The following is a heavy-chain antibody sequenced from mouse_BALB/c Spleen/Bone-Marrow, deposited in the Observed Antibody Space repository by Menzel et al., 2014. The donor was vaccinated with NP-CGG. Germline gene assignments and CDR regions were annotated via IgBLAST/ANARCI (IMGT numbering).Heavy chain of an antibody. CDR3: ARGAYGNYFAWFAY. CDR2: IRNKANGYTT. CDR1: GFTFTDYY. J-gene: IGHJ3*01. V-gene: IGHV7-3*02. Sequence: EVKLVESGGGLVQPGGSLILSCATSGFTFTDYYMSWVRQPPGKALEWLGFIRNKANGYTTEYSASVKGRFTISRDNSQSILYLQMNTLRAEDSATYYCARGAYGNYFAWFAYWGQGTLVTVSA. D-gene: IGHD2-1*01.